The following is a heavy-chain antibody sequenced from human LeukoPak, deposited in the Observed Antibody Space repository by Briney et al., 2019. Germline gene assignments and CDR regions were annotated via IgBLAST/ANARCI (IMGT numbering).Heavy chain of an antibody. D-gene: IGHD3-10*01. J-gene: IGHJ6*03. Sequence: NTSETLSLTCTVSSGSISTSNYYWGWVRQPPGKALEWIGNIFYTGTTFYNPSLKSRVTISVDTSKNQFSLKLSSVTAADTAVYYCARLRGGYYYYYMDVWGKGTTVTVSS. CDR1: SGSISTSNYY. V-gene: IGHV4-39*07. CDR3: ARLRGGYYYYYMDV. CDR2: IFYTGTT.